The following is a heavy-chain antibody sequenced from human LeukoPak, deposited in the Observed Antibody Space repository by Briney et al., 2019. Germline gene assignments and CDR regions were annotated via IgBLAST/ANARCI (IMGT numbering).Heavy chain of an antibody. V-gene: IGHV3-21*01. CDR2: ISSSSSYI. J-gene: IGHJ4*02. CDR1: GFTFSNYN. CDR3: ARGEYHQDGIGTNRFDN. Sequence: GGSLRLSCAASGFTFSNYNMNWVRQAPGKGLEWVSSISSSSSYIYYADSVKGRFTISRDNAKNSLYLQMNSLRAEDTAVYYCARGEYHQDGIGTNRFDNWGQGALVTVSS. D-gene: IGHD5-24*01.